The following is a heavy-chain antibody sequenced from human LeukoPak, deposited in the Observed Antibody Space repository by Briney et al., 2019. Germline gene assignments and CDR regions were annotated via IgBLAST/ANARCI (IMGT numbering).Heavy chain of an antibody. V-gene: IGHV3-30*02. D-gene: IGHD6-19*01. CDR3: AKAGSSGWYYFDY. J-gene: IGHJ4*02. Sequence: GGSLRLSCAASGFTFSSYGMHWVRQAPGKGLEWVAFIRFDGSNKFYADSVKGRFTISRDNSKDTVYLQMNSLRAEETAVYYCAKAGSSGWYYFDYWGQGTLVTVSS. CDR2: IRFDGSNK. CDR1: GFTFSSYG.